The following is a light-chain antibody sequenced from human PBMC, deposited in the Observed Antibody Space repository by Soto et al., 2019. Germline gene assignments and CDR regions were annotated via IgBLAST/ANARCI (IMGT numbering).Light chain of an antibody. CDR1: SSDVGSYNL. CDR3: CSYAGSSTYV. J-gene: IGLJ1*01. Sequence: HSVLTQPASVSGSPGQSITISCTGTSSDVGSYNLVSWYQQHPGKAPKLMIYEGSKRPSGVSNRFSGSKSGNTASLTISGLQAGDEADYYCCSYAGSSTYVFGTGTKVTVL. CDR2: EGS. V-gene: IGLV2-23*01.